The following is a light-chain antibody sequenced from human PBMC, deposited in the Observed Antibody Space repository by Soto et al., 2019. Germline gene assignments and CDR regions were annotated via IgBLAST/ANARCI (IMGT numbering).Light chain of an antibody. V-gene: IGLV3-21*02. CDR2: DDS. J-gene: IGLJ1*01. CDR3: QVWDSSSDHNYV. CDR1: NIGSKS. Sequence: SYELTQPPSVSVAPGQTARITCGGNNIGSKSVHWYQQKPGKAPVLVVYDDSDRPSGIPERFSGSNSGNTATLTISRVEAGDEADYYCQVWDSSSDHNYVFGTGTPVT.